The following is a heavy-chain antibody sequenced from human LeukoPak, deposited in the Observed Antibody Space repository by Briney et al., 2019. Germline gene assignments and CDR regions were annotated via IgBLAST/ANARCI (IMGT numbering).Heavy chain of an antibody. CDR2: IWYDGSNK. J-gene: IGHJ4*02. Sequence: GGSLRPSCAASGFTFSSYGMHWFRQAPGKGLGGWAVIWYDGSNKYYADSVKGRFTISRDNAKNSLYLQMNSLRAEDTAVYYCARGVYRGVMATIGYWGQGTLVTVSS. D-gene: IGHD5-24*01. V-gene: IGHV3-33*01. CDR1: GFTFSSYG. CDR3: ARGVYRGVMATIGY.